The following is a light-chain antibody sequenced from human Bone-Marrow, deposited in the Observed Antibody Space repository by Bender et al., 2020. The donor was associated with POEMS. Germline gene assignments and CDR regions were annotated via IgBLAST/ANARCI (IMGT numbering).Light chain of an antibody. V-gene: IGLV1-47*01. CDR1: GSNIGANN. CDR2: KNN. CDR3: SGWDDNLRAPV. J-gene: IGLJ2*01. Sequence: QSVLTQPPSASGTPGQSVTISCSGSGSNIGANNVFWYRHLPGMAPQLLISKNNRRPSGVPDRFSGSKSGTSASLAISGLRSEDEGDYYCSGWDDNLRAPVFGGGTKVTVL.